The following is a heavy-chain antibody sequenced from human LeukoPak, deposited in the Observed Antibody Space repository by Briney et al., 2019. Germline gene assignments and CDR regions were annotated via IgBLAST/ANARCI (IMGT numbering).Heavy chain of an antibody. CDR2: ISFSSYAI. J-gene: IGHJ5*01. V-gene: IGHV3-48*04. D-gene: IGHD1-26*01. CDR3: ARDGEPLYGFDS. CDR1: GFAFSSYS. Sequence: PGGSLRLSCAASGFAFSSYSMNWVRQAPGKGLEWVSYISFSSYAIYYADSVKGRFTISRDNAKNSLYLQMNSLRAEDTAVYYCARDGEPLYGFDSWGQGTLATVSS.